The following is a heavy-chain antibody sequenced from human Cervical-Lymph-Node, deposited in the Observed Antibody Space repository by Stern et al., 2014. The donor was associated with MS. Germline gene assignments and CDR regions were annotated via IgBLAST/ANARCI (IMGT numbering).Heavy chain of an antibody. V-gene: IGHV5-51*01. J-gene: IGHJ4*02. CDR1: GYSFTIYY. Sequence: EVPLVDSGAEVKKPGESLKISCKLSGYSFTIYYIAWVRQMPGKGLEWMGVIYPYDSDTTYSPSFQGQVTISADKSITTAYLQWSSLRASDTAMYYCARHVQGFDYWGQGTLVTVSS. CDR2: IYPYDSDT. CDR3: ARHVQGFDY.